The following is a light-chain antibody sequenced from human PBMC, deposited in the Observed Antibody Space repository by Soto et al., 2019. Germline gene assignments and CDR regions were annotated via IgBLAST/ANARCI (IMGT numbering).Light chain of an antibody. V-gene: IGKV3-15*01. Sequence: ELMMTQSPATLSVSPGERATLSCRASQSISGNIAWYQQKPGQAPRLLIYAGSIRASGIPARFSGTGFGREFSLSISSLQSEDSAVYYCQQYNSWTLISFGQGTRLEIK. J-gene: IGKJ5*01. CDR3: QQYNSWTLIS. CDR1: QSISGN. CDR2: AGS.